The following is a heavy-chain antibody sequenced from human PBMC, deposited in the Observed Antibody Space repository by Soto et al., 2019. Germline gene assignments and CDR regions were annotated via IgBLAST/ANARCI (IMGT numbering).Heavy chain of an antibody. V-gene: IGHV3-7*01. CDR2: IKQDGSEK. D-gene: IGHD3-3*01. Sequence: EVQLVESGGGLVQPGGSLRLSCAASGFTFSSYWMSWVRQAPGKGLEWVANIKQDGSEKYYVDSVKGRFTISRDNAKNSLYLQMNSLRAEDKAVYYCARVGPSFYDFWSGYYRQFDYWGQGTLVTVSS. CDR3: ARVGPSFYDFWSGYYRQFDY. CDR1: GFTFSSYW. J-gene: IGHJ4*02.